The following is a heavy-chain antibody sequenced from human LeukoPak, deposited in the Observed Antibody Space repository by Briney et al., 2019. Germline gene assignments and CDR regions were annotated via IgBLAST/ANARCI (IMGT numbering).Heavy chain of an antibody. CDR3: ASDGGFEFYFDY. CDR1: GGTFTDYG. J-gene: IGHJ4*02. D-gene: IGHD3-10*01. CDR2: IIPIFTTA. V-gene: IGHV1-69*06. Sequence: SVKVTCKSSGGTFTDYGISWVRHAPAQGLEWMGRIIPIFTTANYAQKFRGRVTITADTSTNTAYMELTSLRSGDTAVYYCASDGGFEFYFDYWGRGTLLSVSS.